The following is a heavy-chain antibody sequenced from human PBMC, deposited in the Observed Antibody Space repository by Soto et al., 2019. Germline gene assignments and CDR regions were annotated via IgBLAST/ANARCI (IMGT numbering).Heavy chain of an antibody. CDR3: VRRSSSWYYFDY. J-gene: IGHJ4*02. V-gene: IGHV4-39*01. Sequence: PSETLSLTCTVSGGSISSSSYYWGWIRQPPGKGLEWIGSISYGGITYYSPSLKSRVTISVDTSSNQFSLKLSSVTAADTAVYYCVRRSSSWYYFDYWGQGPLVTVS. CDR2: ISYGGIT. CDR1: GGSISSSSYY. D-gene: IGHD6-13*01.